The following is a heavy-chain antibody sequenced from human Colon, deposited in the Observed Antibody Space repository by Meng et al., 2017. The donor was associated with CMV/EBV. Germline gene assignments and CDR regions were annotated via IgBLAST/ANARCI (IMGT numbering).Heavy chain of an antibody. D-gene: IGHD2/OR15-2a*01. CDR3: AHRQYGEGTYYVDY. V-gene: IGHV2-5*01. J-gene: IGHJ4*02. CDR1: GFSLSTRLVG. CDR2: IYWNDDK. Sequence: SGFSLSTRLVGVGWIRQPPGKALEWLALIYWNDDKRYSPSLRGRLTITKDTSKNQVVLTMTNMDPVDTGTYYRAHRQYGEGTYYVDYWGQGTLVTVSS.